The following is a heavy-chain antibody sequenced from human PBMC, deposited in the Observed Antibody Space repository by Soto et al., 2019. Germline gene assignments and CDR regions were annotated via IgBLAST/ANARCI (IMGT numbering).Heavy chain of an antibody. CDR2: INLNSGSI. CDR3: VKDESINWYSGHFRH. J-gene: IGHJ1*01. Sequence: EVQLVESGGGLVQPGRSLRLSCAASGFTFDDYAMHWVRQVPGKGLEWVSGINLNSGSIGYADSVKGRFAISRDNDKNSLHLQMNSLRAEDTAFYYCVKDESINWYSGHFRHWGQCTLVTVSS. D-gene: IGHD6-13*01. CDR1: GFTFDDYA. V-gene: IGHV3-9*01.